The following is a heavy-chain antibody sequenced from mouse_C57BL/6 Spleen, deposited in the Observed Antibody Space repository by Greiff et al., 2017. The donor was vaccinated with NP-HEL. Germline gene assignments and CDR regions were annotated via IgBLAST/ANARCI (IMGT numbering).Heavy chain of an antibody. V-gene: IGHV1-5*01. Sequence: VQLKESGTVLARPGASVKMSCKTSASTFTSYWMHWVKQRPGRGLEWIGAIYPGNSDTSYNKKFKGKAKLNAVTSASTAYMELSSLTNEDSAVYYCTRYYGYDYAMDYWGQGTSVTVSS. CDR1: ASTFTSYW. D-gene: IGHD2-2*01. CDR3: TRYYGYDYAMDY. J-gene: IGHJ4*01. CDR2: IYPGNSDT.